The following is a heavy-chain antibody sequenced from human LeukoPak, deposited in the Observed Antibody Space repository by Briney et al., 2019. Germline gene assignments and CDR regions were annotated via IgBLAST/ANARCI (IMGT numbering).Heavy chain of an antibody. CDR3: ARGGDTFDH. CDR2: ISYDGSEK. D-gene: IGHD3-16*01. V-gene: IGHV3-30*04. Sequence: GGSLRLSCAASGFTFSRYAMHWVRQAPGKGLEWVAAISYDGSEKYYADSVKGRFTISRDNSKNTLYLQMNSLRAEDTAVYYCARGGDTFDHWGQGTLVTVSS. J-gene: IGHJ4*02. CDR1: GFTFSRYA.